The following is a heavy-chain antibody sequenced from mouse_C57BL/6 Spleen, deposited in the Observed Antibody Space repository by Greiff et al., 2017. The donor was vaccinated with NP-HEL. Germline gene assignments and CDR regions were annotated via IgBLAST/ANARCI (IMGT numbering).Heavy chain of an antibody. CDR2: IHPNSGST. CDR3: ARGGYWDDY. D-gene: IGHD4-1*01. J-gene: IGHJ2*01. CDR1: GYTFTSYW. V-gene: IGHV1-64*01. Sequence: QVQLKQPGAELVKPGASVKLSCKASGYTFTSYWMHWVKQRPGQGLEWIGMIHPNSGSTNYNEKFKSKATLTVDKSSSTAYMQLSSLTSEDSAVYYCARGGYWDDYWGQGTTLTVSS.